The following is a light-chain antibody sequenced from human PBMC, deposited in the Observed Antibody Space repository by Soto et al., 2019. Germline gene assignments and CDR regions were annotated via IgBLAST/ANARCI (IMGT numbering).Light chain of an antibody. Sequence: QSALTQPASVSGSPGQSITISCTGTSSDVGGSNYVSWYQQHPGKAPKLMIFEVTNRPSGVSNRFSGSKSGNTASLTISGLQAADEADYYCSSYTSSSTYVFGTGTKLTVL. J-gene: IGLJ1*01. CDR1: SSDVGGSNY. V-gene: IGLV2-14*01. CDR3: SSYTSSSTYV. CDR2: EVT.